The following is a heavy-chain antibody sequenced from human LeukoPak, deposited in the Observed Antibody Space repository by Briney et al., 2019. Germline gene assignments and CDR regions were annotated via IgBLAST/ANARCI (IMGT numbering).Heavy chain of an antibody. CDR3: ARGYCGGDCYGD. J-gene: IGHJ1*01. CDR1: GFTFSSYG. Sequence: GGSLRLSCAASGFTFSSYGMHWVRQAPGKGLEWVAVIWYDGSNKYYADSVKGRFTISRDNSKNTLYLQMNSLRAEDTAVYYCARGYCGGDCYGDWGQGTLVTVSS. D-gene: IGHD2-21*02. V-gene: IGHV3-33*01. CDR2: IWYDGSNK.